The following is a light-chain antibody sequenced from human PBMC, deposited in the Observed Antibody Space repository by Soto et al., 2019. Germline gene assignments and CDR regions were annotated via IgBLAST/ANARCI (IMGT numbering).Light chain of an antibody. CDR1: QSVSSY. CDR3: QQCSDWPLIT. J-gene: IGKJ5*01. Sequence: EVVMTQSPATLSVSPGERATLSCRASQSVSSYLAWYQQKPGQAPRLLIYGASTRATGIPARFSGSGSGTEVTLTISSLQSEDFAVYYCQQCSDWPLITFGQGTRLEIK. V-gene: IGKV3-15*01. CDR2: GAS.